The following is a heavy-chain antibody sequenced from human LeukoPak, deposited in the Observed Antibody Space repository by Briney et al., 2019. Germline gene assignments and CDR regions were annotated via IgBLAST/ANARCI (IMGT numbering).Heavy chain of an antibody. V-gene: IGHV3-74*01. CDR1: GLTFRSHW. CDR3: VRDGDDFNFDY. J-gene: IGHJ4*02. CDR2: VIRDGSFT. D-gene: IGHD5-24*01. Sequence: GGSLRLSCAASGLTFRSHWMHGPRQAPGKALEWVSHVIRDGSFTNYADSVKGRFTISRDNAKNTLYLQMSSLRAEDTAVYFCVRDGDDFNFDYWGQGSLVTVSS.